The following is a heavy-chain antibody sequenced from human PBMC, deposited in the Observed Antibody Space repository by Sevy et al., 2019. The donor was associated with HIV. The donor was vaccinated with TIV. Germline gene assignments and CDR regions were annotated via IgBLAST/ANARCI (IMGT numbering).Heavy chain of an antibody. CDR2: IYYNGHI. J-gene: IGHJ4*02. CDR1: GGSITSLY. CDR3: AGENAWGRGYS. V-gene: IGHV4-59*08. D-gene: IGHD7-27*01. Sequence: SETLSLTCTVSGGSITSLYWNWIRQPPGKGLEWIANIYYNGHINYSPSLKSRVTLSLDTSKNQFSLRLSAVTAADTAMYYCAGENAWGRGYSWGQGTLVTVSS.